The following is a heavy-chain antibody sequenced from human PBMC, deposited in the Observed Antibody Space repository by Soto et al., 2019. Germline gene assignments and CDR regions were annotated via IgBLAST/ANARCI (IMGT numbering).Heavy chain of an antibody. CDR3: ARHGEHSSSRYFDY. CDR1: GGSISSYY. J-gene: IGHJ4*02. V-gene: IGHV4-59*08. D-gene: IGHD6-13*01. Sequence: SETLSLTCTVSGGSISSYYWRWIRQSPGKGLEWIGYIYYSGSTSYNPSLKSRVTISVDTSKNQCSLKLSSVTAADAAVYYCARHGEHSSSRYFDYWYQGTLVTVS. CDR2: IYYSGST.